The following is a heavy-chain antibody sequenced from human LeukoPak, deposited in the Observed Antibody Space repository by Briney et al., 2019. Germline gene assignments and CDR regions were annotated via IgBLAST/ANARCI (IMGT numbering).Heavy chain of an antibody. J-gene: IGHJ4*02. D-gene: IGHD2-2*01. CDR1: GFTFSSYS. CDR2: ISSSSSTI. Sequence: PGGSLRLSCAASGFTFSSYSMNWVRQAPGKGLEWVSYISSSSSTIYYADSVKGRFTISRDNAKNSLYLQMNSLRAEDTAAYYCARDFRDIVVVPAAMVIDYWGQGTLVTVSS. CDR3: ARDFRDIVVVPAAMVIDY. V-gene: IGHV3-48*01.